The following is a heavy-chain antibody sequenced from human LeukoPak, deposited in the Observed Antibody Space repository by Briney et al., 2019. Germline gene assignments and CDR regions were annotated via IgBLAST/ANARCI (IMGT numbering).Heavy chain of an antibody. Sequence: PSETLSLTCAVYGGSFSGYYWSWIRQPPGKGLEWIGEINHSGSTNYNPSLKSRVTISVDTSKNQFSLKLSSVTAADTAVYYCARGKQQLVRGEKSYYYYGMDVWGKGTTVTVSS. CDR2: INHSGST. CDR1: GGSFSGYY. J-gene: IGHJ6*04. D-gene: IGHD6-13*01. CDR3: ARGKQQLVRGEKSYYYYGMDV. V-gene: IGHV4-34*01.